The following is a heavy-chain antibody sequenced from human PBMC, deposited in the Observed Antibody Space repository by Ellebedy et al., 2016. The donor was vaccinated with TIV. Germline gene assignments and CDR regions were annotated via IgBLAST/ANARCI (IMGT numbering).Heavy chain of an antibody. CDR2: ISWNSGSI. J-gene: IGHJ3*02. Sequence: GGSLRLSXAASGFTFDDYAMHWVRQAPGKGLEWVSGISWNSGSIGYADSVKGRFTISRDNAKNSLYLQMNSLRAEDTALYYCAKDRHYDFWSGSNDAFDIWGQGTMVTVSS. CDR1: GFTFDDYA. CDR3: AKDRHYDFWSGSNDAFDI. D-gene: IGHD3-3*01. V-gene: IGHV3-9*01.